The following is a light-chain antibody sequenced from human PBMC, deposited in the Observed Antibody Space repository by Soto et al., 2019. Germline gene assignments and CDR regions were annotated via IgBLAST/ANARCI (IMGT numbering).Light chain of an antibody. CDR3: QQYGTSPIT. CDR2: GAP. V-gene: IGKV3-20*01. J-gene: IGKJ5*01. CDR1: QTVSSY. Sequence: ENVLTQSPGTLSLSPGERATLSCRASQTVSSYLTWYQQRPGQAPRLLIYGAPKRATGIPDRFSGSGSGTDFTLTISRLETEDFALYYCQQYGTSPITFGQGPRLEIK.